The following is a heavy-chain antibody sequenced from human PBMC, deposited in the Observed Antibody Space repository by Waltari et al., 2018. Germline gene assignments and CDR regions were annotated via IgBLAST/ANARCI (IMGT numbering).Heavy chain of an antibody. CDR2: INHSGST. D-gene: IGHD5-18*01. J-gene: IGHJ4*02. V-gene: IGHV4-34*01. Sequence: SWIRQSPGKGLEWIGEINHSGSTNYNPSLKSRVTISVDTSKNQFSLKLSSVTAADTAVYYCASGYSYGRGGYWGQGTLVTVSS. CDR3: ASGYSYGRGGY.